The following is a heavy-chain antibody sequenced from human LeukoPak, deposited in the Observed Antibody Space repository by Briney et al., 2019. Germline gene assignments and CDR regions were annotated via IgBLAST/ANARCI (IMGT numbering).Heavy chain of an antibody. Sequence: PGGSLRLSCAASGFTFSSYWMHWVRQAPGQGLVWVSHINTDGDSATYGDSAKGRFTISRDNAKNTLYLQMNSLRVEDTAVYYCARGTATTAGIDYWGQGTLVTVSS. CDR2: INTDGDSA. CDR1: GFTFSSYW. J-gene: IGHJ4*02. D-gene: IGHD6-13*01. CDR3: ARGTATTAGIDY. V-gene: IGHV3-74*01.